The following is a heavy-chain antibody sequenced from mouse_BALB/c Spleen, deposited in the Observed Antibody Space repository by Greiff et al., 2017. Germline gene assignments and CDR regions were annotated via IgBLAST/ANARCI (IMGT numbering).Heavy chain of an antibody. D-gene: IGHD1-2*01. V-gene: IGHV14-1*02. CDR3: AFYYGSFAY. CDR1: GFNIKDYY. CDR2: IDPENGNT. J-gene: IGHJ3*01. Sequence: EVQLQQSGAELVRPGALVKLSCKASGFNIKDYYMHWVKQRPEQGLEWIGWIDPENGNTIYDPKFQGKASITADTSSNTAYLQLSSLTSEDTAVYYCAFYYGSFAYWGQGTLVTVSA.